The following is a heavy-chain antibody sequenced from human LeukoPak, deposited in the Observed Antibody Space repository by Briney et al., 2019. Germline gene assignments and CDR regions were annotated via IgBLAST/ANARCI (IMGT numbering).Heavy chain of an antibody. D-gene: IGHD3-22*01. Sequence: GGSLRLSCAAYGFTFSSYAMSWVRQAPGKGLEWVSAISGSGGSTYYADSVKGRFTISRDNSKNTLYLQMNSLRAEDTAVYYCAKDLYYDSSGYLDYWGQGTLVTVSS. V-gene: IGHV3-23*01. CDR1: GFTFSSYA. CDR2: ISGSGGST. J-gene: IGHJ4*02. CDR3: AKDLYYDSSGYLDY.